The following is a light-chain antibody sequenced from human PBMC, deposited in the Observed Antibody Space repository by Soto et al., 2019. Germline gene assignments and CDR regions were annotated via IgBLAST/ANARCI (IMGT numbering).Light chain of an antibody. V-gene: IGKV3-15*01. CDR2: GAS. J-gene: IGKJ4*01. Sequence: EIVMTQSPATLSVSPGERATLSCRASQSVSSNLAWYQQKPGQAPRLLIYGASTRATGIPARFSGSRSGTEFTLTISSLQSEDFEVYYCQQYNNWPALTFGGGTKVEIK. CDR1: QSVSSN. CDR3: QQYNNWPALT.